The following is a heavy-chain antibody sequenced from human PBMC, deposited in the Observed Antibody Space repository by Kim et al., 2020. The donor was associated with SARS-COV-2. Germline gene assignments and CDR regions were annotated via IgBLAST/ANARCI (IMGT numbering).Heavy chain of an antibody. V-gene: IGHV3-48*03. D-gene: IGHD3-3*01. Sequence: GGSPRLSCAASGFTFSSYEMNWVRQAPGKGLEWVSYISSSGSTIYYADSVKGRFTISRDNAKNSLYLQMNSLRAEDTAVYYCASFFSFWREVPYYYYGMDVWGQGTTVTVSS. CDR3: ASFFSFWREVPYYYYGMDV. CDR1: GFTFSSYE. CDR2: ISSSGSTI. J-gene: IGHJ6*02.